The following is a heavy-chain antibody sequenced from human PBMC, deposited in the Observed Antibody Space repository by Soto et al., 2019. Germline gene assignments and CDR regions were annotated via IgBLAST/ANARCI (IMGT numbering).Heavy chain of an antibody. CDR3: ARLWGTGTYWYFDL. J-gene: IGHJ2*01. V-gene: IGHV5-51*03. D-gene: IGHD1-7*01. CDR2: IYPGDSDT. Sequence: EVQLVQSGAEVKKPGESLKFSCKGSGYSFTTYWIGWVRQMPGKGLEWMAIIYPGDSDTRYSPSFQGQVTISADKSINTAYLQWSSPRASDTAMYYCARLWGTGTYWYFDLWGRGTLVTVSS. CDR1: GYSFTTYW.